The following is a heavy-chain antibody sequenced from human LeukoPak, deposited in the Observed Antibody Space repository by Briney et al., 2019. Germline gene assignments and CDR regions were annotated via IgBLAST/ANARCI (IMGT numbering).Heavy chain of an antibody. Sequence: GGSLRLSCAASGFTFSSYAMHWVRQAPGKGLEWVSYISSSGSTIYYADSVKGRFTISRDNAKNTLYLQMNSLRAEDTAVYYCAREKDGYSVFDYWGQGTLVTVSS. J-gene: IGHJ4*02. CDR3: AREKDGYSVFDY. CDR2: ISSSGSTI. D-gene: IGHD5-24*01. CDR1: GFTFSSYA. V-gene: IGHV3-48*04.